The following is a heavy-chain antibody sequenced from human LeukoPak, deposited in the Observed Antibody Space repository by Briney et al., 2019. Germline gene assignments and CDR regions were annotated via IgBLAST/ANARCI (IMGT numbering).Heavy chain of an antibody. CDR3: ASGSTIVVVPAAMPPFVA. D-gene: IGHD2-2*01. Sequence: GGSLRLSCAASGFTFSSYEMNWVRQAPGKGLEWVSYISSSGSTIYYADSVKGRFTISRDNAKNSLYLQMNSLRAEDTAVYYCASGSTIVVVPAAMPPFVAWGQGTLVTVSS. J-gene: IGHJ5*02. CDR1: GFTFSSYE. V-gene: IGHV3-48*03. CDR2: ISSSGSTI.